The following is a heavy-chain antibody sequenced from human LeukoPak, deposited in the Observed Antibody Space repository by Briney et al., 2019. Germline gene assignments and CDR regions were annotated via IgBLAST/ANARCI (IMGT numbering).Heavy chain of an antibody. J-gene: IGHJ6*02. Sequence: ASVKVSCKASGYTFTSYGISWVRQAPGQGLEWMGWISAYNGNTNYAQKLQGRVTMTTDTSTSTAYMELRSLRSDDTAVYYCARDYSNAHLYYYYYYGMDVWGQGTTVTVSS. CDR1: GYTFTSYG. CDR2: ISAYNGNT. D-gene: IGHD4-11*01. V-gene: IGHV1-18*01. CDR3: ARDYSNAHLYYYYYYGMDV.